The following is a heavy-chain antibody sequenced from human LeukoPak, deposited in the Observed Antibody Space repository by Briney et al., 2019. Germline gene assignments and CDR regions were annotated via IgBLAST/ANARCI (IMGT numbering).Heavy chain of an antibody. CDR2: IDPSDSYT. Sequence: PGGSLRLSCTGSGYSFTSYWITWVRQMPGKGLEWMGTIDPSDSYTNYSPSFQGHVTISADKSISTAYLQWSSLKASDTAMYYCAYAVGDYGSFDYWGQGTLVTVSS. CDR1: GYSFTSYW. J-gene: IGHJ4*02. CDR3: AYAVGDYGSFDY. D-gene: IGHD4/OR15-4a*01. V-gene: IGHV5-10-1*01.